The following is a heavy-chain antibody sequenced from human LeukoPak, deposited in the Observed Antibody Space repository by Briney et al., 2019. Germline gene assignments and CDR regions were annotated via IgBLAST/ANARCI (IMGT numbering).Heavy chain of an antibody. D-gene: IGHD3-3*01. Sequence: GGSLRLSCAASGFTFSSYSMNWVRQAPGKGLEWVSYISSSSSTIYYADSVKGRFTISRDNAKNSLYLQMNSLRAEDTAVYYCARVPARGSLEWLSEGYYWGQGTLVTVSS. CDR3: ARVPARGSLEWLSEGYY. CDR2: ISSSSSTI. J-gene: IGHJ4*02. CDR1: GFTFSSYS. V-gene: IGHV3-48*04.